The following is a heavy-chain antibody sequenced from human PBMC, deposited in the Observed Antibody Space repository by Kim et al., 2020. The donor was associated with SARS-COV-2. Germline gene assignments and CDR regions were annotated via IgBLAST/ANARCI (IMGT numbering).Heavy chain of an antibody. CDR2: IFYSGST. D-gene: IGHD5-12*01. CDR1: GGSISSYY. CDR3: ARDDYLRAFAI. V-gene: IGHV4-59*01. J-gene: IGHJ3*02. Sequence: ETLSLTCTVSGGSISSYYWSWIRQPPGKGLEWIGFIFYSGSTNYNPSLKSRVTISVDTSKNQFSLKLSSVTAADTAVYYCARDDYLRAFAIWGHGTMVTVSS.